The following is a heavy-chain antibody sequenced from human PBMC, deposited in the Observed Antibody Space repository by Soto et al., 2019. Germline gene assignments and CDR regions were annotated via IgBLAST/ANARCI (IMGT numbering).Heavy chain of an antibody. CDR1: GGSISSGDYY. CDR3: AMHNHSGGMFDY. CDR2: IYYSGST. D-gene: IGHD4-17*01. V-gene: IGHV4-30-4*01. Sequence: NSSETLSLTCTVSGGSISSGDYYWSWIRQPPGKGLEWIGYIYYSGSTYYNPSLKSRVTISVGTSKDQFSLKLSSVTAADTAVYYCAMHNHSGGMFDYWGQGTLVTSPQ. J-gene: IGHJ4*02.